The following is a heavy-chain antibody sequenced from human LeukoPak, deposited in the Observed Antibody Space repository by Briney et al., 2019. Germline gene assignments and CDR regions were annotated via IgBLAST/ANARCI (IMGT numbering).Heavy chain of an antibody. D-gene: IGHD2-2*02. CDR2: INPSGGST. CDR3: ARERRVPAAIMGSYGMDV. Sequence: ASVKVSCKASGYTFTGYYMHWVRQAPGQGLEWMGIINPSGGSTSYAQKFQGRVTMTRDTSTSTVYMELSSLRSEDTAVYYCARERRVPAAIMGSYGMDVWGQGTTVTVSS. CDR1: GYTFTGYY. J-gene: IGHJ6*02. V-gene: IGHV1-46*01.